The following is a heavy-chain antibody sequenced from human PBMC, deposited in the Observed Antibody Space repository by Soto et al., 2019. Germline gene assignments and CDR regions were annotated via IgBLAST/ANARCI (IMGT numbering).Heavy chain of an antibody. D-gene: IGHD3-22*01. CDR3: ARHLGYYDSSAWLVYAFDI. Sequence: SATLSLTCTVSGGSISSYYWSWIRQPPGKGLEWIGYIYYSGSTNYNPSLKSRVTISVDTSKNQFSLKLSSLTAADTAVYYCARHLGYYDSSAWLVYAFDIWGQGTMVTVSS. CDR2: IYYSGST. V-gene: IGHV4-59*08. J-gene: IGHJ3*02. CDR1: GGSISSYY.